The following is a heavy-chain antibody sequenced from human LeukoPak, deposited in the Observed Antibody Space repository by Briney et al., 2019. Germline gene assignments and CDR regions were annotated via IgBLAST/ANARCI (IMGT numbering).Heavy chain of an antibody. J-gene: IGHJ4*02. Sequence: GGSLRLSCAASGFTFSRYWMTWVRQAPGKGLEWVANIKEDGSENSYVESVKGRFTISRDNAKNSLYLRLNSLRAEDTAVYFCARQRYSDYWGQGTLVTVSS. CDR2: IKEDGSEN. V-gene: IGHV3-7*01. CDR3: ARQRYSDY. CDR1: GFTFSRYW. D-gene: IGHD1-1*01.